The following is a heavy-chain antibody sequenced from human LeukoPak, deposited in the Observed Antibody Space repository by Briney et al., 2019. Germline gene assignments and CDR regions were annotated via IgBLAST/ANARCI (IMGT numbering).Heavy chain of an antibody. V-gene: IGHV4-59*01. CDR3: ARATQYCSGGSCYRSDYYYYYYMDV. CDR1: GGSISSYD. J-gene: IGHJ6*03. D-gene: IGHD2-15*01. CDR2: IYYSGST. Sequence: SETLSLTCTVSGGSISSYDWSWIRQPAGKGLEWIGYIYYSGSTNYNPSLKSRVTISVDTSKNQFSLKLSSVTAADTAVYYCARATQYCSGGSCYRSDYYYYYYMDVWGKGTTVTVSS.